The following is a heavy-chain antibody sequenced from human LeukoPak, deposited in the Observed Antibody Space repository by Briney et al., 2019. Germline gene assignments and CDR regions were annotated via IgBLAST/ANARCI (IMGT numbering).Heavy chain of an antibody. Sequence: GDSLRLSCSASGFTLGSYWMTWVRQAPGKGLEWVANIRKDGSVENYVDSVKGRFTISRDNAKNTLYLQMNSLRAEDTAVYYCARGGTTLSLLLYWGQGTLVTVSS. CDR2: IRKDGSVE. D-gene: IGHD3-16*01. CDR3: ARGGTTLSLLLY. CDR1: GFTLGSYW. J-gene: IGHJ4*02. V-gene: IGHV3-7*01.